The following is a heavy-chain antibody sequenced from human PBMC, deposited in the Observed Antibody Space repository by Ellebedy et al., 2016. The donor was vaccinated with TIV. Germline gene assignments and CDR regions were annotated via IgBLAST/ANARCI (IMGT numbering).Heavy chain of an antibody. D-gene: IGHD3-10*01. CDR3: FRRIRRGY. V-gene: IGHV3-48*02. CDR2: ISGSSSRI. CDR1: GFTFSSYN. Sequence: GESLKISCAASGFTFSSYNMNWVRQAPGKGLEWVSYISGSSSRIYYADSVKGRFTISRDNAKNSLYLQMNSLRDEDTTVYYCFRRIRRGYWGQGTLVTVSS. J-gene: IGHJ4*02.